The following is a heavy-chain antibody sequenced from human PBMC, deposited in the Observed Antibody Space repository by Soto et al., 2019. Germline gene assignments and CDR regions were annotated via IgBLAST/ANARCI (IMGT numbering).Heavy chain of an antibody. CDR2: IHHSGST. CDR3: AKGRKRGYGWGDYHYYGMDV. D-gene: IGHD5-12*01. CDR1: GGSFSGYY. J-gene: IGHJ6*02. V-gene: IGHV4-34*01. Sequence: NPSETLSLTCAVYGGSFSGYYWSWIRQPPGKGLEWIGEIHHSGSTNYNPSLKSRATISVYTSKSQFSLKLSSVTAADTAVYYCAKGRKRGYGWGDYHYYGMDVWGQGTTVTVSS.